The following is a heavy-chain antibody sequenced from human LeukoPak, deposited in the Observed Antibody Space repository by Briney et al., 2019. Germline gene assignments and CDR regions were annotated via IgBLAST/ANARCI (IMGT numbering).Heavy chain of an antibody. Sequence: GGSLRLSCAASGFTFSSYSMNWVRQAPGKGLEWVSSISSSSSYIYYADSVKGRFTISRDNAKNSLYLQMNSLRAEDTAVYYCARETPPTMVRGVHAFHIWGQGTMVTVSS. D-gene: IGHD3-10*01. J-gene: IGHJ3*02. V-gene: IGHV3-21*01. CDR2: ISSSSSYI. CDR3: ARETPPTMVRGVHAFHI. CDR1: GFTFSSYS.